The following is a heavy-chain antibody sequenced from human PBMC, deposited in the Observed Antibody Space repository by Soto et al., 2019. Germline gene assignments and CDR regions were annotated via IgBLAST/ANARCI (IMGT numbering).Heavy chain of an antibody. CDR1: GFTFSSYG. Sequence: PGGSLRLSCAASGFTFSSYGMSWVRQAPGKGLEWASGISGTGGSTYYANSVKGRFTISRDNSKNTLFLQMDSLRAEDTAVYYCARKSDCSGGSCPYYFDYWGQGTLVTVSS. CDR3: ARKSDCSGGSCPYYFDY. D-gene: IGHD2-15*01. V-gene: IGHV3-23*01. CDR2: ISGTGGST. J-gene: IGHJ4*02.